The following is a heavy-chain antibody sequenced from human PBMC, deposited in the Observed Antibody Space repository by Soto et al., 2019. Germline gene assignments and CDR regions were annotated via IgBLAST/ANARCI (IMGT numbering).Heavy chain of an antibody. D-gene: IGHD1-26*01. Sequence: SETLSLTCTVSGGSISSYYWSWIRQPPGKGLEWIGYIYYSGSTNYNPSLKSRVTISVDTSKNQFSLKLSSVTAADTAVYYCARNTIVGATTYYFDYWGQGTLVTVS. CDR2: IYYSGST. J-gene: IGHJ4*02. CDR3: ARNTIVGATTYYFDY. V-gene: IGHV4-59*01. CDR1: GGSISSYY.